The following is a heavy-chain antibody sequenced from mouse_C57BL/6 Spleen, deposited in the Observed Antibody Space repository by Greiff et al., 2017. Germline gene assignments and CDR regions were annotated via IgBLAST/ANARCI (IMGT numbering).Heavy chain of an antibody. V-gene: IGHV1-64*01. Sequence: VQLQQPGAELVKPGASVKLSCKASGYTFTSYWMHWVKQRPGQGLEWIGMIHPNSGSTNYNEKFKGKATLTVDKSSSTAYMQLSSLTSEDSAVYYCARNDYGDWFAYWGQGTLVTVSA. D-gene: IGHD2-4*01. CDR2: IHPNSGST. CDR3: ARNDYGDWFAY. J-gene: IGHJ3*01. CDR1: GYTFTSYW.